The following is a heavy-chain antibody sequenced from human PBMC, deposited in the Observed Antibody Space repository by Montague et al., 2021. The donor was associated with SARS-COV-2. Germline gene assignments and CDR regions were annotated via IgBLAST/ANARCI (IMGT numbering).Heavy chain of an antibody. Sequence: PALVKPTQTLTLTCTFSGLSLTTYGVAVGWIRQPPGKALEWLAFVYWDDTQRYSPSLKTRLTITKDTSKNQVVLTLIDMDPVDTATYYCAHGSIGYHNPTFLDYWGQGTLVTVSS. CDR2: VYWDDTQ. CDR3: AHGSIGYHNPTFLDY. V-gene: IGHV2-5*02. CDR1: GLSLTTYGVA. D-gene: IGHD5-18*01. J-gene: IGHJ4*02.